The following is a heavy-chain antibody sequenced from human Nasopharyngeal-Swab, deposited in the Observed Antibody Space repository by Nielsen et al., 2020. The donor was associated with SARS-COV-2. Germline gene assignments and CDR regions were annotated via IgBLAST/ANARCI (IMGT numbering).Heavy chain of an antibody. J-gene: IGHJ6*03. D-gene: IGHD2-15*01. Sequence: RLAPGKGLEWIGEINHSGRTNDNPSLKSRVTISVDTSKNQFSLRLSSVTAADTAVYYCARERGYCSGRGCYSARNYYYYMDVWGKGTTVTVSS. CDR3: ARERGYCSGRGCYSARNYYYYMDV. V-gene: IGHV4-34*01. CDR2: INHSGRT.